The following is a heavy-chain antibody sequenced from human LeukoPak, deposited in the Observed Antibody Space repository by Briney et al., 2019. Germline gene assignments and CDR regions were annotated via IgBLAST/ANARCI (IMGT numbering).Heavy chain of an antibody. J-gene: IGHJ6*02. CDR1: GYTLTELS. Sequence: GASVKVSCKVSGYTLTELSMHWVRQAPGKGLEWMGGFDPEDGETIYAQKFQGRVTMTEDTSTDTAYMELSSLRSEDTAVYYCATVSPRAATSYYYYGMDVWGQGTTVTVS. CDR3: ATVSPRAATSYYYYGMDV. CDR2: FDPEDGET. V-gene: IGHV1-24*01. D-gene: IGHD2-15*01.